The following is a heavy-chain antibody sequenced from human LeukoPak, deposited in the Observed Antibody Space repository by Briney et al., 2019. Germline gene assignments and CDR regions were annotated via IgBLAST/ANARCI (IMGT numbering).Heavy chain of an antibody. J-gene: IGHJ5*02. CDR1: GYSFTKYW. V-gene: IGHV5-51*01. D-gene: IGHD3-10*01. CDR3: ARERESGSSWFDP. Sequence: GESLKISCKASGYSFTKYWIGWVRQMPGKGLAWMAIIFPGNSDTRYSASFQGQVTISADTSITTAYLQWSSLTASDTAMYYCARERESGSSWFDPWGQGTLVTVSS. CDR2: IFPGNSDT.